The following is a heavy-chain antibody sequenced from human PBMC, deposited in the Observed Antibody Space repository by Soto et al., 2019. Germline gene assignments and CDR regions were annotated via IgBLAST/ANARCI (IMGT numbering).Heavy chain of an antibody. D-gene: IGHD1-1*01. CDR1: GGTFSSYT. CDR2: IIPILGIA. CDR3: ASLTRPGTVAFGLRDYDY. J-gene: IGHJ4*02. V-gene: IGHV1-69*02. Sequence: GASVKVSCKASGGTFSSYTISWVRQAPGQGLEWMGRIIPILGIANYAQKFQGRVTITADKSTSTAYMELSSLRSEDTAVYYCASLTRPGTVAFGLRDYDYWGQGTLVTVSS.